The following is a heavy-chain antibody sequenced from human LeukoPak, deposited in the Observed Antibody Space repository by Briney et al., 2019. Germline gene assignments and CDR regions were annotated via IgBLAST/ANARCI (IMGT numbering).Heavy chain of an antibody. J-gene: IGHJ4*02. CDR2: TSGSRGST. V-gene: IGHV3-23*01. CDR1: GITFNSYA. CDR3: AKVMGYGDYDYFDY. Sequence: GGSLRLSCAASGITFNSYAMSWVRQAPGKGLEWVSATSGSRGSTYYADSVKGRFTISRDNSKNTLFLQMNSLRAEDTAVYYCAKVMGYGDYDYFDYWGQGTLVTVSS. D-gene: IGHD4-17*01.